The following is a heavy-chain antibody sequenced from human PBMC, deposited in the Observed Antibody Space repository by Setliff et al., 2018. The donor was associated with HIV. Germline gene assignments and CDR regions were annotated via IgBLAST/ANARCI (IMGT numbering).Heavy chain of an antibody. CDR2: VSYSGST. D-gene: IGHD3-3*01. Sequence: PSETLSLTCSVSGDSISTGTYYWGWIRQPPGKGLEWIGSVSYSGSTLYNPSLKSRVTISVDTSKNHFSLNLSSVTAADTAVYYCARANFWSGYYGYWGQGTLVTAPQ. CDR3: ARANFWSGYYGY. CDR1: GDSISTGTYY. J-gene: IGHJ4*02. V-gene: IGHV4-39*07.